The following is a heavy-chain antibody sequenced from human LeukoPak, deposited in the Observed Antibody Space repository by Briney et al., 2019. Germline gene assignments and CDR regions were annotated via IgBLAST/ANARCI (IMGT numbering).Heavy chain of an antibody. D-gene: IGHD1-26*01. CDR2: IYYSKNT. V-gene: IGHV4-39*01. CDR1: GGSISSSSAY. Sequence: SETLSLTCTVSGGSISSSSAYWGWIRQPPGKGLEWIGSIYYSKNTYYNPSLKSRVTISADTSKNQFSLKLSSVTAADTAVYYCARGNGGSYSAFDIWGQGTMVTVSS. CDR3: ARGNGGSYSAFDI. J-gene: IGHJ3*02.